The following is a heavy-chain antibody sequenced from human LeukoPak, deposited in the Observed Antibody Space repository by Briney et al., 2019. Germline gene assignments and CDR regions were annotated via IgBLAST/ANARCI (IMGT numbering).Heavy chain of an antibody. CDR1: GFTFSSYA. J-gene: IGHJ4*02. D-gene: IGHD3-10*01. CDR3: RYYGSGSYYQRFDY. CDR2: ISYDGSNK. Sequence: GGSLRLSCAASGFTFSSYAMHWVRQAPGKGLEWVAVISYDGSNKYYADSVKGRFTISRDNSKNTLYLQMNSLRAEDTAVYYCRYYGSGSYYQRFDYWGQGTLVPVSS. V-gene: IGHV3-30-3*01.